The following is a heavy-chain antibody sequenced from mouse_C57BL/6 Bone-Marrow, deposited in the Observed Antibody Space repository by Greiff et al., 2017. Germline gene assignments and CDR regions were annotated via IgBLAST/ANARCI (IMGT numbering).Heavy chain of an antibody. J-gene: IGHJ1*03. CDR3: AREVSRYFDV. V-gene: IGHV3-5*01. Sequence: VQLQQSGPGLVKPSQTVFLTCTVTGISITTGNYRWSWIRQFPGNKLEWIGYIYYSGTITYNPSLTSRTPITRDTPKNQFFLEMNSLTAEDTATYYCAREVSRYFDVWGTGTTVTVSS. CDR2: IYYSGTI. CDR1: GISITTGNYR.